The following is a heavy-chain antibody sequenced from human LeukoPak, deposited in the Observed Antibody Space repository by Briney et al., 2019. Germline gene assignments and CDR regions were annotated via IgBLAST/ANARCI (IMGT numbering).Heavy chain of an antibody. CDR2: ISSSATTI. Sequence: PGGSLRLSCAASGFTFSDYYMTWIRQAPGKGLEWISYISSSATTIYYADSVKGRFTISRDNAKNSLYLQMNSLRAEDTAVYYCTRDLEAVGDNFDYWGQGTLVTVSS. V-gene: IGHV3-11*01. CDR1: GFTFSDYY. J-gene: IGHJ4*02. D-gene: IGHD1-26*01. CDR3: TRDLEAVGDNFDY.